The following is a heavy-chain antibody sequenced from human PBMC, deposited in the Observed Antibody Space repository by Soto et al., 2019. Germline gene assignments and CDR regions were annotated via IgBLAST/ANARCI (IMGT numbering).Heavy chain of an antibody. J-gene: IGHJ5*02. CDR1: GGSISSYY. CDR2: IYYSGST. D-gene: IGHD3-16*02. V-gene: IGHV4-59*12. CDR3: ARPLYIWGSYRAAIRNWFDP. Sequence: PSETLSLTCTVSGGSISSYYWSWIRQPPGKGLEWIGYIYYSGSTNYNPSLKSRVTISVDTSKNQFSLKLSSVTAADTAVYYCARPLYIWGSYRAAIRNWFDPWGQGTLVTVSS.